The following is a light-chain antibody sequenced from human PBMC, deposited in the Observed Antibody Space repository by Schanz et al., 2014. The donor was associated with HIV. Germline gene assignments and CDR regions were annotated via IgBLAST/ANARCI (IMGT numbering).Light chain of an antibody. V-gene: IGKV3-20*01. Sequence: EIVLTQSPATLSLSPGERATLSCRASQSVSSYLAWYQQKPGQAPRLLIFGASSRAAGIPDRFSGSGSGTDFTLTISKLEPEDFAVYYCQQYGNSPPAYTFGQGTKLEIK. J-gene: IGKJ2*01. CDR3: QQYGNSPPAYT. CDR1: QSVSSY. CDR2: GAS.